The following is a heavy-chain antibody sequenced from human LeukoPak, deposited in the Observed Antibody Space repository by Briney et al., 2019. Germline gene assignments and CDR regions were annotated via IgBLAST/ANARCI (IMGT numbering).Heavy chain of an antibody. J-gene: IGHJ4*02. CDR2: IYWDDNK. Sequence: SGPTLVNPTQTLTLTCTFSGFSLSTSGVGVGWIHQSPGKALEWLALIYWDDNKRYSPSLKSRLTITKDTSKTQVVLTMTNMDPVDTATYYCAHRRNYYDFDYWGQGTLVTVSS. CDR3: AHRRNYYDFDY. CDR1: GFSLSTSGVG. V-gene: IGHV2-5*02. D-gene: IGHD3-22*01.